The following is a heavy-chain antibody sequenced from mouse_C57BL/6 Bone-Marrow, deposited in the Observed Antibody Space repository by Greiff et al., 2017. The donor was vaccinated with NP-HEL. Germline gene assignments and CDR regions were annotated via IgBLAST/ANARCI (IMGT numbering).Heavy chain of an antibody. CDR1: GYAFSSSW. D-gene: IGHD1-1*01. CDR3: ARSGYYGRYWYFDV. CDR2: IYPGDGDT. Sequence: QVQLQQSGPELVKPGASVKISCKASGYAFSSSWMNWVKQRPGKGLEWIGRIYPGDGDTNYNGKFKGKATLTADKSSSTAYMQLSSLTSEDSAVYFCARSGYYGRYWYFDVWGTGTTVTVSS. V-gene: IGHV1-82*01. J-gene: IGHJ1*03.